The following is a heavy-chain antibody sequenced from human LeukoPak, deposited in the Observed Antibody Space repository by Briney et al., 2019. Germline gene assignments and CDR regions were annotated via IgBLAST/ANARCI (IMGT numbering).Heavy chain of an antibody. J-gene: IGHJ4*02. D-gene: IGHD1-26*01. CDR3: ARDKIVGATLLDY. Sequence: ETLSLTCAVYGGSFSGYYWSWVRQAPGKRLEWVANIKQDGSEKYYVNSLSGRFTISRDNAENSLYLQMNSLRAEDTAVYYCARDKIVGATLLDYWGQGTLVTVSS. CDR2: IKQDGSEK. CDR1: GGSFSGYY. V-gene: IGHV3-7*01.